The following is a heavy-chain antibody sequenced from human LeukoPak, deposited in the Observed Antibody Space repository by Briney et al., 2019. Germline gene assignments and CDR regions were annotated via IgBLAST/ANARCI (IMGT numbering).Heavy chain of an antibody. V-gene: IGHV5-51*01. CDR2: IYPGDSDT. CDR1: GYSFTSYW. CDR3: ARQSVKGIAVAGGPFDP. Sequence: GESLKISCKGSGYSFTSYWIGWVRQMPGKGLEWMGIIYPGDSDTRYSPSFQGQVTISADKSISTAYLQWSSLKASDTAMYYCARQSVKGIAVAGGPFDPWGQGTLVTVSS. J-gene: IGHJ5*02. D-gene: IGHD6-19*01.